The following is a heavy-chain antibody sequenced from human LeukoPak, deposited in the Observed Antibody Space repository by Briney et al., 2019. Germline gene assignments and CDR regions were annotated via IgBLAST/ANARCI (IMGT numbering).Heavy chain of an antibody. CDR2: IYTSGST. CDR3: ARGPHGYSYGLNY. J-gene: IGHJ4*02. D-gene: IGHD5-18*01. Sequence: PSQTLSLTCTVPGGSISSGDFYWSWIRQPAGKGLEWIGRIYTSGSTNYNPSLQSRVTISLDPSKNQFSLTLSSVTAADTAVYYCARGPHGYSYGLNYWGQGTLVTVSS. CDR1: GGSISSGDFY. V-gene: IGHV4-61*02.